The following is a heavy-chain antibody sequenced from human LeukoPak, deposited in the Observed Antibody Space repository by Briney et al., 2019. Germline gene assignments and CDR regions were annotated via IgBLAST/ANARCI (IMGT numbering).Heavy chain of an antibody. J-gene: IGHJ5*02. V-gene: IGHV1-46*01. CDR3: ARATLWFGELSENWFDP. D-gene: IGHD3-10*01. Sequence: ASVKVSCKASGYTFTSYYMHWVRQAPGQGLEWMGLINPSGGSTSYAQKFQGRVTMTRDTSTSTVYMELSSLRSEDTAVYYCARATLWFGELSENWFDPWGQGTLVTVSS. CDR1: GYTFTSYY. CDR2: INPSGGST.